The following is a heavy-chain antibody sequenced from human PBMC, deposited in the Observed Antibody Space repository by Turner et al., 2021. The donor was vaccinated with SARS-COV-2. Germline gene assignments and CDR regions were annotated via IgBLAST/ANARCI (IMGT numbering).Heavy chain of an antibody. CDR1: GFTFSTYS. CDR3: ARYRRDYDFWSGAYGMGGMDV. CDR2: ISSSSTYI. Sequence: EVQLVESGGGLVKPGGSLRLSCAASGFTFSTYSMNWVRQAPGKGLEWFSSISSSSTYIYYADSVKGRFTISRDNAKNSLYLQMNSLRAEDTAVYYCARYRRDYDFWSGAYGMGGMDVWGQGTTVTVSS. D-gene: IGHD3-3*01. V-gene: IGHV3-21*01. J-gene: IGHJ6*02.